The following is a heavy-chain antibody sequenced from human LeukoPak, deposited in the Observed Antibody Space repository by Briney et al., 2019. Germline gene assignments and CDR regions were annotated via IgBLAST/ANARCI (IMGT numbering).Heavy chain of an antibody. V-gene: IGHV4-34*01. CDR1: GGSFSGYY. J-gene: IGHJ4*02. CDR3: ARDYSSGWCNY. CDR2: INHSGST. Sequence: SETLSLTCAVYGGSFSGYYWSWIRQPPGKGLEWIGEINHSGSTNYNPSLKSRVTISVDTSKSQFSLKLSSVTAADTAVYYCARDYSSGWCNYWGQGTLVTVSS. D-gene: IGHD6-19*01.